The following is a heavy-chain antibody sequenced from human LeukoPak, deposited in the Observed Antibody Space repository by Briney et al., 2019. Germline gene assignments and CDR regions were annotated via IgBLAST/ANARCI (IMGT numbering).Heavy chain of an antibody. CDR1: GGTFSSYA. J-gene: IGHJ1*01. CDR2: IIPILGIA. V-gene: IGHV1-69*04. CDR3: ARGPGAYCGGDCYSGVQH. D-gene: IGHD2-21*02. Sequence: GASVKVSCKASGGTFSSYAISWVRQAPGQGLEWMGRIIPILGIANYAQKFQGRVTITADKSTSTAYMELSSLRSEDTAVYYCARGPGAYCGGDCYSGVQHWGQGTLVTVSS.